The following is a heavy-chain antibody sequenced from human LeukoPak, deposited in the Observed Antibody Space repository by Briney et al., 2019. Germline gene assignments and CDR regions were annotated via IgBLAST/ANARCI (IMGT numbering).Heavy chain of an antibody. CDR1: GYTFTSYD. J-gene: IGHJ4*02. CDR2: MNPKSGNT. CDR3: AREEGEWFGELMLPFHY. Sequence: ASVKVSCKASGYTFTSYDINWVRQATGQGLEWMGWMNPKSGNTGPAQKFQGRVTMTRDTAIRTAYMELSSLTSEDTAVYYCAREEGEWFGELMLPFHYWGQGTLVTVSS. V-gene: IGHV1-8*01. D-gene: IGHD3-10*01.